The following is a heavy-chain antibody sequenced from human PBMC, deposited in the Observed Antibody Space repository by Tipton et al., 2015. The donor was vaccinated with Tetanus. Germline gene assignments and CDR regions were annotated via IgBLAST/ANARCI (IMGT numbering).Heavy chain of an antibody. V-gene: IGHV1-69*01. CDR3: ARDPGNNNWYDHLQH. J-gene: IGHJ1*01. D-gene: IGHD1-1*01. CDR2: IIPIYTTA. CDR1: GDSFATYG. Sequence: QLVQSGAEVKKPGSSVKVSCKTSGDSFATYGIIWVRQAPGQGLEWMGGIIPIYTTANHAPKFQGRVTITADESTSTVYMELNSLTLEDTAIYYCARDPGNNNWYDHLQHWGQGTLVTVSS.